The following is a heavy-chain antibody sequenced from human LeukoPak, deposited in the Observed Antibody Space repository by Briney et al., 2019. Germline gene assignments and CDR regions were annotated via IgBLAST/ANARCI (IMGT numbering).Heavy chain of an antibody. CDR2: ISSSSSYT. Sequence: GGSLRLSCAASGFTFSSYSMNWVRQAPGKGLEWVSSISSSSSYTYYADSVKGRFTISRDNAKNSLYLQMNSLRAEDTAVCLCARIVGVGYFDYWGQRTLVTVSS. CDR3: ARIVGVGYFDY. D-gene: IGHD2-21*01. CDR1: GFTFSSYS. V-gene: IGHV3-21*01. J-gene: IGHJ4*02.